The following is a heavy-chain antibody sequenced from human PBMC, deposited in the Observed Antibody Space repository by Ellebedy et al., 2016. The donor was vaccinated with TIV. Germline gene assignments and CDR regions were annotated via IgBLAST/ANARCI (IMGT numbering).Heavy chain of an antibody. Sequence: PGGSLRLSCTASGFTFDDYTMHWVRQAPGKGLEWVSLISWDGGSTYYADSVKGRFTISRDNSKNTLYLQMNSLRAEDTAVYYCAKDGFPIAARPYYFDYWGQGTLVTVSS. CDR2: ISWDGGST. CDR3: AKDGFPIAARPYYFDY. CDR1: GFTFDDYT. V-gene: IGHV3-43*01. D-gene: IGHD6-6*01. J-gene: IGHJ4*02.